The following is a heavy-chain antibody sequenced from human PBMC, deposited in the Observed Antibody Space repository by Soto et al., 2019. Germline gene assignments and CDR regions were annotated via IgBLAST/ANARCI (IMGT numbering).Heavy chain of an antibody. D-gene: IGHD1-26*01. CDR1: GYSISSSNW. CDR2: IYYSGTN. Sequence: QVQLQESGPGLVKPSDTLSLTCAVSGYSISSSNWWGWIRQPPGKGLEWIGYIYYSGTNYYNPSLKSRVTMSVDTSKNQFSLKMTSVTAVDTAVYYFARREIQGPIDYWGQGTLVTVSS. J-gene: IGHJ4*02. V-gene: IGHV4-28*01. CDR3: ARREIQGPIDY.